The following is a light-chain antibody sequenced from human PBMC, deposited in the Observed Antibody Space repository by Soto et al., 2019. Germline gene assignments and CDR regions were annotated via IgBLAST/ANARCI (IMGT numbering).Light chain of an antibody. J-gene: IGKJ5*01. CDR2: VAS. CDR1: QGISNF. V-gene: IGKV1-27*01. CDR3: QKYSSVIT. Sequence: DIQMTQSPSSLYASVGDRVTITCRASQGISNFLAWYQQKPGKVPKLLISVASTLQSGVPSRFSGSGSGTDFTLTITSLQPEDVATYYCQKYSSVITFGQGTRLEIK.